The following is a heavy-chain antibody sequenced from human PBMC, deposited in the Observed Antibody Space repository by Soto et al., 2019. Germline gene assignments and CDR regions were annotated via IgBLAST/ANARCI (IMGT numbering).Heavy chain of an antibody. V-gene: IGHV1-8*01. CDR3: ARGEEMAVATLHYMDV. CDR1: GYTFTSYD. CDR2: MNPNSGNT. Sequence: GASVKVSCKASGYTFTSYDINWVRQATGQGLEWMGWMNPNSGNTGYAQKFQGRVTMTRNTSISTAYMELSSLRSEDTAVYYCARGEEMAVATLHYMDVWGKGTTVTVSS. J-gene: IGHJ6*03. D-gene: IGHD5-12*01.